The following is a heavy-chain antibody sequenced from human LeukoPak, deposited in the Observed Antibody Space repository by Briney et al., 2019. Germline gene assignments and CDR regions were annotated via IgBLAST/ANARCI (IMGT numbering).Heavy chain of an antibody. CDR3: ARESYDSSGYYYYYMDV. CDR1: GYTFTSYY. CDR2: INPSGGST. V-gene: IGHV1-46*01. J-gene: IGHJ6*03. D-gene: IGHD3-22*01. Sequence: ASVKVSCKASGYTFTSYYMHWVRQAPGQGLEWMGIINPSGGSTSYAQKLQGRVTMTTDTSTSTAYMELRSLRSDDTAVYYCARESYDSSGYYYYYMDVWGKGTTVTVSS.